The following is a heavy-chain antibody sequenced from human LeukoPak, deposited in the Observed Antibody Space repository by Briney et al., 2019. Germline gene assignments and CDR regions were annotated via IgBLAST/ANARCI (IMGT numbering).Heavy chain of an antibody. V-gene: IGHV1-69*13. D-gene: IGHD1-26*01. CDR1: GGTFSSYA. Sequence: ASVKVSYKASGGTFSSYAISWVRQAPGQGLEWMGGIIPIFGTANYAQKFQGRVTITADESTSTAYMELSSLRSEDTAVYYCARAQWELRRYNWFDPWGQGTLVTVSS. CDR2: IIPIFGTA. J-gene: IGHJ5*02. CDR3: ARAQWELRRYNWFDP.